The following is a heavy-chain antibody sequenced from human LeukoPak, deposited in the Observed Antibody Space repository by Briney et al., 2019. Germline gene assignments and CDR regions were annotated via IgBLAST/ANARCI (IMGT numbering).Heavy chain of an antibody. CDR1: GFTFSSNW. Sequence: PGGSLRLSCAASGFTFSSNWMHWVRQAPGKGPVWVSRINEDGSTTNYADSVKGRSTIFRDNAKNTLYLRMNSLRAEDTAVYYCVRDLGGRSGHWGQGTLVTVSS. V-gene: IGHV3-74*01. CDR2: INEDGSTT. D-gene: IGHD1-26*01. CDR3: VRDLGGRSGH. J-gene: IGHJ4*02.